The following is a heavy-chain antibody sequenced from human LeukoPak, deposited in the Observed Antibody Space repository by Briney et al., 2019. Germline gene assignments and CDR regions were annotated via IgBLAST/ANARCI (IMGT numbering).Heavy chain of an antibody. Sequence: GGSLRLSCAASGFTFSSYAMSWVRQAPGEGLEWVSAISGSGGSTYYADSVKGRFTISRDNSKNTLYLQMNSLRAEDTAVYYCAKADGDYVPEYYFDYWGQGTLVTVSS. CDR1: GFTFSSYA. CDR3: AKADGDYVPEYYFDY. J-gene: IGHJ4*02. V-gene: IGHV3-23*01. D-gene: IGHD4-17*01. CDR2: ISGSGGST.